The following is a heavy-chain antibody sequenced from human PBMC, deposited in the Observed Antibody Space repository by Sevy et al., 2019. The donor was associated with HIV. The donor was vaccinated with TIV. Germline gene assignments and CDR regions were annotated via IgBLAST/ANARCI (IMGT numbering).Heavy chain of an antibody. CDR2: ISPHNGDT. CDR1: GYTFNTYR. V-gene: IGHV1-18*01. D-gene: IGHD2-15*01. Sequence: ASVKVSCKVSGYTFNTYRIHWVRQAPGQGLEWMGWISPHNGDTNYAQRLQGRVTMLTDTSSSTAYMELKSLRSDDTAVYYCARAYCSGGRCYSLASWGQEPWSPSPQ. CDR3: ARAYCSGGRCYSLAS. J-gene: IGHJ5*01.